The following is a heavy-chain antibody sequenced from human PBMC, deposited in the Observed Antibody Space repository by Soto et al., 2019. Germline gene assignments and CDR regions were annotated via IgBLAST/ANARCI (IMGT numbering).Heavy chain of an antibody. D-gene: IGHD2-21*01. V-gene: IGHV3-74*01. Sequence: PGGSLRLSCAASGFTFSTYWMHWVRQGPGKGLVWVSRIKGDGIITNYADSVRGRFTVSRDNAKSTLYLQINSLTAEDTAVYYCARGTLTSIDMFDYWGQGTLVTVSS. CDR2: IKGDGIIT. CDR3: ARGTLTSIDMFDY. CDR1: GFTFSTYW. J-gene: IGHJ4*02.